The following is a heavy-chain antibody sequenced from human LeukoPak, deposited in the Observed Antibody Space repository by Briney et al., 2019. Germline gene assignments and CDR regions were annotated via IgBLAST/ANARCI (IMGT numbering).Heavy chain of an antibody. CDR2: ISSSGGST. CDR1: GFTFSSYA. V-gene: IGHV3-23*01. J-gene: IGHJ4*02. D-gene: IGHD3-10*01. Sequence: PGGSLRLSCAASGFTFSSYAMSWVRQAPGKGLEWVSAISSSGGSTYYADSVKGRVTISRDNSKNTLYLQMNSLKRAAAAANNCAKRTGTGSYYKSLDYWGQGTLVTVSS. CDR3: AKRTGTGSYYKSLDY.